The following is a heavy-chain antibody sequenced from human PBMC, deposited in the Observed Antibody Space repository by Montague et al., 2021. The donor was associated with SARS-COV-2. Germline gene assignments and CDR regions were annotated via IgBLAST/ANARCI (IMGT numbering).Heavy chain of an antibody. D-gene: IGHD3-22*01. CDR2: ISYTGST. CDR1: GGSISSSSHY. J-gene: IGHJ4*02. Sequence: SKTLSLTCTVSGGSISSSSHYWGWLRQPPGRGLQWIGSISYTGSTYYNPSLKSRVTISRDTSKNQFSLKLSSVTAADTAVYYCARQYYYDNNGFPAYDYWGRGTLVTVSS. V-gene: IGHV4-39*01. CDR3: ARQYYYDNNGFPAYDY.